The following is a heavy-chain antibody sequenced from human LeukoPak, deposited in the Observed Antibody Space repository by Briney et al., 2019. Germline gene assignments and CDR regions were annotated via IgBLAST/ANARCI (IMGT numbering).Heavy chain of an antibody. CDR1: GFTFRSFW. CDR3: ARDSPRGAFDI. Sequence: GGSLRLSCAVSGFTFRSFWMSWVRQAPGKGLEWVANIKQDGSLKYYVDSVKGRITISRDNAKNSVYLEMNSLRAEDTAVYYCARDSPRGAFDIWGQGTMVTVSS. D-gene: IGHD3-10*01. J-gene: IGHJ3*02. CDR2: IKQDGSLK. V-gene: IGHV3-7*01.